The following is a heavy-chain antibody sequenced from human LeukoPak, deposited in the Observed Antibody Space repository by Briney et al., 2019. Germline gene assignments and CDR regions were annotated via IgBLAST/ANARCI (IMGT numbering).Heavy chain of an antibody. CDR2: ISYDGSNK. CDR3: AKGSKVRAVIHWFDP. V-gene: IGHV3-30*18. Sequence: PGSSLRLSCAASGFTFSSYGMHWVHQAPGKGLEGVAVISYDGSNKYYADSVKGRFTISRDNSKNTLYLQINSLRAEDTAVYYCAKGSKVRAVIHWFDPWGQGTLVTVSS. D-gene: IGHD3-10*01. CDR1: GFTFSSYG. J-gene: IGHJ5*02.